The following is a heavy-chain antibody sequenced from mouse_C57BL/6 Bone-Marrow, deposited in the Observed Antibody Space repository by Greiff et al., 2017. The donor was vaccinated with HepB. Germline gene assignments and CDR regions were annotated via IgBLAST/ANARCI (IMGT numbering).Heavy chain of an antibody. J-gene: IGHJ1*03. CDR3: ARNWPFGTVEGTYFDV. V-gene: IGHV2-9-1*01. D-gene: IGHD1-1*01. Sequence: VKLMESGPGLVAPSQSLSITCTVSGFSLTSYAISWVRQPPGKGLEWLGVIWTGGGTNYNSALKSRLSISKDNSKSQVFLKMNSLQTDDTARYYCARNWPFGTVEGTYFDVWGTGTTVTVSS. CDR2: IWTGGGT. CDR1: GFSLTSYA.